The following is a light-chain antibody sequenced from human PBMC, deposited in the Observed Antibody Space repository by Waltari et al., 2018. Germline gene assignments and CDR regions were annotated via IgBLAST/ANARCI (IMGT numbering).Light chain of an antibody. J-gene: IGKJ3*01. CDR3: QQYYNYPFT. Sequence: AIRMTQSPSSFSASTGARVTTTCRASQDIASFLAWYQQKPGKAPNVLIYAASTLQSGVPSRFSGSGSGTDFTLTISWLQSEDFATYYCQQYYNYPFTFGPGTKVDIK. V-gene: IGKV1-8*01. CDR2: AAS. CDR1: QDIASF.